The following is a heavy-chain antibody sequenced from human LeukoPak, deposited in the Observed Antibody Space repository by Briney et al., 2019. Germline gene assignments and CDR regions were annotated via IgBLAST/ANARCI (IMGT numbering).Heavy chain of an antibody. CDR2: IYSGDST. J-gene: IGHJ6*02. V-gene: IGHV3-66*01. D-gene: IGHD6-6*01. CDR3: ARDLGIAARPYYYYGMDV. CDR1: GFTVSGNY. Sequence: GGSLRLSCAASGFTVSGNYMSWVRQAPGKGLEWVSIIYSGDSTYYADSVKGRFTISRDNSKNTLYLQMNSLRAEDTAVYYCARDLGIAARPYYYYGMDVWGQGTTVTVSS.